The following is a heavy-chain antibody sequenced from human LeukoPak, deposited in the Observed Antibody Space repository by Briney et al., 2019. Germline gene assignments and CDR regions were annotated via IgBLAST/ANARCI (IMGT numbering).Heavy chain of an antibody. CDR2: IYYSGST. D-gene: IGHD4-17*01. J-gene: IGHJ4*02. V-gene: IGHV4-39*01. CDR3: ARRSYGDYVRDY. Sequence: SETLSLTCTVSGGSISSSSYYWGWIRQPPGKGLEWIGSIYYSGSTYYNPSLKSRVTISVDTSKNQFSLKLSSVTAAVTAVYYCARRSYGDYVRDYWGQGTLVTVSS. CDR1: GGSISSSSYY.